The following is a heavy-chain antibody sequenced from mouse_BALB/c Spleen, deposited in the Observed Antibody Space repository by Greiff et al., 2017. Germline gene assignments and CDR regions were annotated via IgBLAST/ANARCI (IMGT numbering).Heavy chain of an antibody. J-gene: IGHJ3*01. V-gene: IGHV14-1*02. CDR2: IDPENGNT. CDR1: GFNIKDYY. CDR3: ARWGTTVGAPAY. Sequence: EVQLQQSGAELVRPGALVKLSCKASGFNIKDYYMHWVKQRPEQGLEWIGWIDPENGNTIYDPKFQGKASITADTSSNTAYLQLSSLTSEDTAVYYCARWGTTVGAPAYWGQGTLVTVSA. D-gene: IGHD1-1*01.